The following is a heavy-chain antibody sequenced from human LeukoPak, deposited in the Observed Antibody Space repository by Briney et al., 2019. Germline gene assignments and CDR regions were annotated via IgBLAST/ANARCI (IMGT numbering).Heavy chain of an antibody. Sequence: GGSLRLSCAASGFTFDDYGMSWVRQAPGKGLEWVSGINWNGGSTGYADSVKGRFTISRDNAKSSLYLQMNSLRAEDTALYYCAREYCSSTSCYNFDYWGQGTLVTVSS. V-gene: IGHV3-20*04. D-gene: IGHD2-2*02. J-gene: IGHJ4*02. CDR3: AREYCSSTSCYNFDY. CDR2: INWNGGST. CDR1: GFTFDDYG.